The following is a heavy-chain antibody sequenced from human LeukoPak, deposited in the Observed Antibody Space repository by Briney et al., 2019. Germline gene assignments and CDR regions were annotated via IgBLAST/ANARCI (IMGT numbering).Heavy chain of an antibody. D-gene: IGHD1-26*01. CDR3: ARGRGYSYYYYGIDV. V-gene: IGHV4-34*01. J-gene: IGHJ6*01. CDR1: GGAFSGYY. Sequence: PSETLSLTCAVYGGAFSGYYCSWIRQSPGQRLEWFGEIDHSLSTNSNTSPTRRVTISVDTSKNPFSLKLSSLAAADTAVYYCARGRGYSYYYYGIDVWGQGTTVTVSS. CDR2: IDHSLST.